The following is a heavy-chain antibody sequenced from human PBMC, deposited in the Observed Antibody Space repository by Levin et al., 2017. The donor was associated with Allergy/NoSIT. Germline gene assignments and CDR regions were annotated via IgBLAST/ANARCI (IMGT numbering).Heavy chain of an antibody. CDR3: ARDEAAAGAEYFQH. CDR2: INPNSGGT. CDR1: GYTFTGYY. D-gene: IGHD6-13*01. V-gene: IGHV1-2*02. J-gene: IGHJ1*01. Sequence: ASVKVSCKASGYTFTGYYMHWVRQAPGQGLEWMGWINPNSGGTNYAQKFQGRVTMTRDTSINTAYMHLSRLRSDDTAVYYCARDEAAAGAEYFQHWGQGTLITVSS.